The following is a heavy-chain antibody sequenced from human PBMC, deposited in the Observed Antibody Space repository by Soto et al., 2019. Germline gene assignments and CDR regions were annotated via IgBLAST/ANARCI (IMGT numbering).Heavy chain of an antibody. CDR1: GFTFSSYW. V-gene: IGHV3-7*01. Sequence: GGSLRLSFAASGFTFSSYWMSWVRQAPGKGLEWVANIKQDGSEKYYVDSVKGRFTISRDNAKNSLYLQMNSLRAEDTAVYYCARKVVVPAAMLYYFDYWGQGTLVTVSS. D-gene: IGHD2-2*01. J-gene: IGHJ4*02. CDR2: IKQDGSEK. CDR3: ARKVVVPAAMLYYFDY.